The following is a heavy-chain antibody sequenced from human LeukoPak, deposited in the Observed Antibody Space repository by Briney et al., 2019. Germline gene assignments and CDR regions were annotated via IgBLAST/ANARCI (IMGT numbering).Heavy chain of an antibody. CDR1: GLTVSSNF. Sequence: GGSLRLTCAASGLTVSSNFMSWVRQAPEKGLEWVSVIYSGGSTYYADSVKGRFTISRDNSKNTLYLQMNSLRAEDTAVYYCARVLQYDSSGSLLDYWGQGTLVTVSS. V-gene: IGHV3-53*01. J-gene: IGHJ4*02. CDR2: IYSGGST. D-gene: IGHD3-22*01. CDR3: ARVLQYDSSGSLLDY.